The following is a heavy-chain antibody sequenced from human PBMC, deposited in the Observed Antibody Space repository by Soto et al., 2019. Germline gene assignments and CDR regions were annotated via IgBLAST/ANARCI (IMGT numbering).Heavy chain of an antibody. CDR3: AKRGNIVATIQPSHFDY. V-gene: IGHV3-23*01. D-gene: IGHD5-12*01. CDR2: ISGSGGST. CDR1: GFTFSSYA. Sequence: GGSLRLSCAASGFTFSSYAMSWVRQAPGKGLEWVSAISGSGGSTYYADSVKGRFTISRDNSKNTLYLQMNSLRAEDTAVYYCAKRGNIVATIQPSHFDYWGQGTLVTVSS. J-gene: IGHJ4*02.